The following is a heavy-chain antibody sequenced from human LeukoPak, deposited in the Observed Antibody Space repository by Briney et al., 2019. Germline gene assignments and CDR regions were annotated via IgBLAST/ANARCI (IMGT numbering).Heavy chain of an antibody. D-gene: IGHD1-26*01. Sequence: GGSLRLSCAASGFTFSDYYMSWIRQAPGKGLEWVSYISSSNSYTNYADSVKGRFYADSVKGRFTISRDNAKNTLYLQMNSLRAEDTAVYYCARGGPSGNYFDFWGQGTLVTVSS. CDR2: ISSSNSYT. V-gene: IGHV3-11*06. CDR3: ARGGPSGNYFDF. CDR1: GFTFSDYY. J-gene: IGHJ4*02.